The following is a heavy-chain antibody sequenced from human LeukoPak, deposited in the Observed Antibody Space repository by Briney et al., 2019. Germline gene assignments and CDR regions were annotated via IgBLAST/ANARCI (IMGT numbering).Heavy chain of an antibody. D-gene: IGHD6-19*01. CDR3: AIELSQWPH. V-gene: IGHV3-30*03. Sequence: GRSLRLSCAASGFTFSSYGMHWVRQAPGKGLEWVAVISYDGSNKYYADSVKGRFTISRDNSKNTLYLQMNSLRAEDTAVYYCAIELSQWPHWGQGTLVTVSS. CDR1: GFTFSSYG. CDR2: ISYDGSNK. J-gene: IGHJ4*02.